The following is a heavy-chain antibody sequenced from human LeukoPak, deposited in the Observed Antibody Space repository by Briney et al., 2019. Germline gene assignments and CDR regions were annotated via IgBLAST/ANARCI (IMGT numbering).Heavy chain of an antibody. J-gene: IGHJ4*02. Sequence: GGSLRLSCAASGFTFSDYAMHWVRQAPGKGLEWVAVISKDGSDKYYPGSVRGRFTISRDNSKNSIYLQMDSLRAEDTAIYYCARDYWWNYDYWGQGTLVTVSS. D-gene: IGHD1-7*01. CDR1: GFTFSDYA. CDR2: ISKDGSDK. CDR3: ARDYWWNYDY. V-gene: IGHV3-30-3*01.